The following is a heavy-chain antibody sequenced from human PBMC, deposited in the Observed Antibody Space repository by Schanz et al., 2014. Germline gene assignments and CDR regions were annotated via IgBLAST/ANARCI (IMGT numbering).Heavy chain of an antibody. CDR1: GFTFSSYC. D-gene: IGHD3-10*01. V-gene: IGHV3-74*01. J-gene: IGHJ5*02. Sequence: EVQLVESGGGLVQPGGSLRLSCAASGFTFSSYCMHWVRQVPGKGLVWVSRIKSDGSSTSYADSVKGRFTISRDNAKNTLYLQMNSLRAEDTAVYYCARPALWFGDNCFDPWGQGTLVTVSS. CDR3: ARPALWFGDNCFDP. CDR2: IKSDGSST.